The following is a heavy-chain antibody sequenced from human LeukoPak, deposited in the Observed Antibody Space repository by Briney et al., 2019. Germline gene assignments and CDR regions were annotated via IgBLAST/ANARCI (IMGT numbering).Heavy chain of an antibody. V-gene: IGHV3-21*01. CDR1: GFTFTSFS. J-gene: IGHJ4*02. D-gene: IGHD3-22*01. CDR3: ARLRRNGDSGGFYYYYDY. CDR2: INTVATYI. Sequence: KAGGSLRLSCAASGFTFTSFSFNWVRQAPGKGLEWVSSINTVATYIYYADSVRGRFTISRDNAKNSVYLQMDSLRAEDTGVYYCARLRRNGDSGGFYYYYDYWGRGTLVTVSS.